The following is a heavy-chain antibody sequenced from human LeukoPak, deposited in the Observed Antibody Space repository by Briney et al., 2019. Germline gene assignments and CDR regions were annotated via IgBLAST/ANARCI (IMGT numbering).Heavy chain of an antibody. V-gene: IGHV3-64D*06. D-gene: IGHD5-18*01. CDR3: VKGAYSYGTPSFDS. J-gene: IGHJ4*02. Sequence: GGSLRLSCSVAGFTFSSHAMHWVRQAPGQGLQYVSTIHSNGGSTYYAGSVKDRFTISRDNSKNTLYLQMRSLRPEDTAIYYCVKGAYSYGTPSFDSWGQGTLVTVSS. CDR1: GFTFSSHA. CDR2: IHSNGGST.